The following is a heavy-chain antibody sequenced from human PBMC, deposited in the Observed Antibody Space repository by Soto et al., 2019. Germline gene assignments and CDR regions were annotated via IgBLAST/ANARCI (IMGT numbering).Heavy chain of an antibody. CDR3: ARPGVTYRVTVWENFDY. D-gene: IGHD3-16*01. J-gene: IGHJ4*02. CDR2: IIPIFGTA. Sequence: QVQLVQSGAEVKKPGSSVKVSCKASGGTFSSYAISWVRQAPGQGLEWMGGIIPIFGTANYAQKFQGRVTITADESTSPAYMELSSLGSEGTAVYYCARPGVTYRVTVWENFDYWGQGTLVTVSS. V-gene: IGHV1-69*12. CDR1: GGTFSSYA.